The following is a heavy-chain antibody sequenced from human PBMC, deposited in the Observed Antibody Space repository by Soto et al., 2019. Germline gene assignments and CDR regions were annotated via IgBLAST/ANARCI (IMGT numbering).Heavy chain of an antibody. V-gene: IGHV5-10-1*01. Sequence: LGESLKISCKGSGYSFTNYWITWVREMPGKGVEWMGRIDPSDSYTNYSPPFEGLVTISVDTSISAAYLQWSSLKASGPAIYSCASPMGYQRLVENWSGQWEPGTLVTISS. J-gene: IGHJ5*02. D-gene: IGHD1-1*01. CDR3: ASPMGYQRLVENWSGQ. CDR1: GYSFTNYW. CDR2: IDPSDSYT.